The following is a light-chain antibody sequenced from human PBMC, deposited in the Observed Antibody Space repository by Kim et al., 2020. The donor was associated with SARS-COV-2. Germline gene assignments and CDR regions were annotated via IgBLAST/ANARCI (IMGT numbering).Light chain of an antibody. CDR2: GNN. V-gene: IGLV1-40*01. J-gene: IGLJ1*01. CDR1: SSNIGAGYD. Sequence: QSVLTQPPSVSGAPGQTITISCTGSSSNIGAGYDVHWYQQFPGTAPKLLIYGNNNRPSGVPDRISGSKSGTSASLAITGLQADDEADYYCQSYDSGLSGHVFGTGTKV. CDR3: QSYDSGLSGHV.